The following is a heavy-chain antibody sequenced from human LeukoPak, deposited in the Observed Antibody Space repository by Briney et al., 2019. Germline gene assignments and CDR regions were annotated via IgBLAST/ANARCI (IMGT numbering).Heavy chain of an antibody. D-gene: IGHD1-26*01. J-gene: IGHJ3*01. Sequence: GESLQISCKVSGSRFTSYCIGWVRQLPGKGLEWVGIIYPGDSGPTYSPSFQGQVTISVDKSINTAYLQWSSLQASDTAMYYCGMSGDRVPLQDDVFDVWGQGTMVTVST. CDR2: IYPGDSGP. V-gene: IGHV5-51*01. CDR1: GSRFTSYC. CDR3: GMSGDRVPLQDDVFDV.